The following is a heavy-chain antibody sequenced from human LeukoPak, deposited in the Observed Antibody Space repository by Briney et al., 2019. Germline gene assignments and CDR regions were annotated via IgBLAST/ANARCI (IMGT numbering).Heavy chain of an antibody. CDR2: ISSSGSTI. D-gene: IGHD3-3*01. V-gene: IGHV3-11*01. CDR3: ARDRPHTDTIFGVVITSYYFDY. CDR1: GFTFSDYY. J-gene: IGHJ4*02. Sequence: GGSLRLSCAASGFTFSDYYMSWIRQAPGKGLGWVSYISSSGSTIYYADSVKGRFTISRDNAKNSLYLQMNSLRAEDTAVYYCARDRPHTDTIFGVVITSYYFDYWGQGTLVTVSS.